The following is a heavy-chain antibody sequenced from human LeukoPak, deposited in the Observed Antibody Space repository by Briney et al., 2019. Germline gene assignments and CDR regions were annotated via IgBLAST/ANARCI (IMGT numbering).Heavy chain of an antibody. D-gene: IGHD3-22*01. CDR2: ISGSSSYI. CDR3: AREGAGGPYYYDSSGYYYDAFDI. V-gene: IGHV3-21*01. CDR1: GFTFSSYS. Sequence: PGGSLRLSCAASGFTFSSYSMNWVRQAPGKGLEWVSSISGSSSYIYYADSVKGRFTISRDNAKNSLYLQMNSLRAEDTAVYYCAREGAGGPYYYDSSGYYYDAFDIWGQGTMVTVSS. J-gene: IGHJ3*02.